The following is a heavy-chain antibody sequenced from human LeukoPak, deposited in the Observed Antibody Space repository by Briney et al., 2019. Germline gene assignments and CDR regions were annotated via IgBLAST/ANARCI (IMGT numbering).Heavy chain of an antibody. CDR2: IYYSGST. D-gene: IGHD3-22*01. J-gene: IGHJ5*02. Sequence: SETLSLTCTVSGGSISSSSYYWGWIRQPPGKGLEWIGSIYYSGSTYYNPSLKSRVTISVDTSKNQFSLRLSSVTAADTAVYYCARQRGYHYDSTTNRFSDLWGQGTRVTVSS. V-gene: IGHV4-39*01. CDR3: ARQRGYHYDSTTNRFSDL. CDR1: GGSISSSSYY.